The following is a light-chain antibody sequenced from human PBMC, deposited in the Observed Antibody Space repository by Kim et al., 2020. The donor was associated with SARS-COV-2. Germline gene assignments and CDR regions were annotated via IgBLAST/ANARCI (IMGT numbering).Light chain of an antibody. V-gene: IGKV4-1*01. CDR2: WAS. Sequence: ATISCKSSQSVLHTSNNMNSLAWYQQKPGQPPKLLIYWASARESGVPDRFSGSGSGSDFTLTISSLQAEDVAVYYCQQYYNTPWTFGQGTKVDIK. CDR1: QSVLHTSNNMNS. J-gene: IGKJ1*01. CDR3: QQYYNTPWT.